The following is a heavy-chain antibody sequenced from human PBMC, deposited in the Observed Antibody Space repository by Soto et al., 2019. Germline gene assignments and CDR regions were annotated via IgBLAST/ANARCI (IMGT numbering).Heavy chain of an antibody. CDR1: GFTFSSYG. Sequence: QVQLVESGGGVVQPGRSLRLSCAASGFTFSSYGMHWVRQAPGKGLEWVGVIWYDGSNKYYADSVKGRLTIYSDNSKNTLYLKMNSLRDVDTAVYYCAREDYGSGSFDYWGQGTLVTVSS. D-gene: IGHD3-10*01. V-gene: IGHV3-33*01. CDR2: IWYDGSNK. CDR3: AREDYGSGSFDY. J-gene: IGHJ4*02.